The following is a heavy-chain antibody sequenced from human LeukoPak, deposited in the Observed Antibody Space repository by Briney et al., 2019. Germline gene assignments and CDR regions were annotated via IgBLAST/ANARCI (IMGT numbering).Heavy chain of an antibody. V-gene: IGHV4-4*07. CDR1: GGSISSYY. CDR2: IHTSGST. Sequence: PSETPSLTCTVSGGSISSYYWSWIRQPAGKGLEWIGRIHTSGSTNYNPSLKSRVTMSVDTSKNQFSLKLSSVTAADTAVYYCARDRYYYVSGSYRLFDYWGQGTLVTVSS. D-gene: IGHD3-10*01. J-gene: IGHJ4*02. CDR3: ARDRYYYVSGSYRLFDY.